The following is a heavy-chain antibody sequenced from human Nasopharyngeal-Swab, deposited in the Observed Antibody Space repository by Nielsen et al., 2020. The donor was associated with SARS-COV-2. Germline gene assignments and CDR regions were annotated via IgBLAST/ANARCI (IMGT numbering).Heavy chain of an antibody. CDR2: ISYDGSNK. V-gene: IGHV3-30*18. J-gene: IGHJ4*02. D-gene: IGHD6-13*01. Sequence: VRQMPGKGLEWVAVISYDGSNKYYADSVKGRFTISRDNSKNTLYLQMNSLRAEDTAVYYCAKDKKARGDSSSWTTDYWGQGILVTVSS. CDR3: AKDKKARGDSSSWTTDY.